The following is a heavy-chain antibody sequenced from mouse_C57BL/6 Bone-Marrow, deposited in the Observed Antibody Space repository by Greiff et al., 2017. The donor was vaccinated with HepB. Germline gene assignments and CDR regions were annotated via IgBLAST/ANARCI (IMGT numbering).Heavy chain of an antibody. Sequence: QVQLQQPGAELVKPGASVKMSCKASGYTFTSYWITWVKQRPGQGLEWIGGIYPGSGSTNYNEKFKSKATLTVDTSSSTAYMQLSSLTSEDSAVYYSARYYGSSFWYFDVWGTGTTVTVSS. J-gene: IGHJ1*03. CDR1: GYTFTSYW. D-gene: IGHD1-1*01. CDR3: ARYYGSSFWYFDV. V-gene: IGHV1-55*01. CDR2: IYPGSGST.